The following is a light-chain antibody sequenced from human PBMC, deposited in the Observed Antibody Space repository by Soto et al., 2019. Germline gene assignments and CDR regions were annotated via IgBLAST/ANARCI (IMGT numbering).Light chain of an antibody. Sequence: EIVMTQSPATLSVSPGERATLSCRASQSVSSNLAWYQQKPGQAPRLLIYGASTRATGIPARFSGSGSGTEFTLNISSLQSEDFAVYYCQQYKNWPPTWTCGQGTKVDIK. CDR2: GAS. V-gene: IGKV3-15*01. CDR1: QSVSSN. CDR3: QQYKNWPPTWT. J-gene: IGKJ1*01.